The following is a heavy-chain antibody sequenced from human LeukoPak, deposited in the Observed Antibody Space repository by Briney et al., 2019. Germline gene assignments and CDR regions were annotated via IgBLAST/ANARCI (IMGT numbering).Heavy chain of an antibody. Sequence: GESLKISCQGSGYSFSSYWINWVRQMPGKGLEWMGIIYPGDPDTRYSPSFADQVTISADKSINTAYLQWSSLKAPDTAMYYCARHLLGEAYFMDYWGQGTLVTVSS. J-gene: IGHJ4*02. D-gene: IGHD1-26*01. CDR1: GYSFSSYW. V-gene: IGHV5-51*01. CDR3: ARHLLGEAYFMDY. CDR2: IYPGDPDT.